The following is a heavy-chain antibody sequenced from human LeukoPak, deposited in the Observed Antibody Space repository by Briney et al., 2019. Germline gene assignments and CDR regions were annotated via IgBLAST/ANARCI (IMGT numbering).Heavy chain of an antibody. J-gene: IGHJ4*02. CDR3: ARESGYSGYDYDY. Sequence: GSLRLSCAASGFTVSSNYMSWVRQAPGKGLEWVSVIYSGGSTYYADSVKGRFTISRDNSKNTLYLQMNSLRAEDTAVYYCARESGYSGYDYDYWGQGTLVTVSS. CDR2: IYSGGST. V-gene: IGHV3-66*01. CDR1: GFTVSSNY. D-gene: IGHD5-12*01.